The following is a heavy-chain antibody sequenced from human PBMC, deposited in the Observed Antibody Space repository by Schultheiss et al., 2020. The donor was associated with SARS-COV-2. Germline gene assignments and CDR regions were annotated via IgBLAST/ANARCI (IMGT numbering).Heavy chain of an antibody. J-gene: IGHJ4*02. CDR1: GGSISSGGYY. CDR3: ARAYYGDYGYPPVTSTYYFDY. CDR2: IYYSGST. V-gene: IGHV4-31*02. Sequence: SQTLSLTCTVSGGSISSGGYYWSWIRQHPGKGLEWIGYIYYSGSTYYNPSLKSRVTISVDTSKNQFSPKLSSVTAADTAIYYCARAYYGDYGYPPVTSTYYFDYWGQGALVTVSS. D-gene: IGHD4-17*01.